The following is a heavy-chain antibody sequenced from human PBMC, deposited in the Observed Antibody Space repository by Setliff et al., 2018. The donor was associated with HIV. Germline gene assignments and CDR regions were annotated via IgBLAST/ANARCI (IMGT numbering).Heavy chain of an antibody. Sequence: SGPTLVNPTQTLTLTCTFSGFSLTTTGVGVGWIRQPPGKALEWLALIYWDDDKRYSPSLKGRLTIIKDTSKNQVVLTMTNMDPVDTATYYCADRRGYYASGSYYFGSWGQGTMVTVSS. D-gene: IGHD3-10*01. V-gene: IGHV2-5*02. CDR2: IYWDDDK. CDR1: GFSLTTTGVG. J-gene: IGHJ3*01. CDR3: ADRRGYYASGSYYFGS.